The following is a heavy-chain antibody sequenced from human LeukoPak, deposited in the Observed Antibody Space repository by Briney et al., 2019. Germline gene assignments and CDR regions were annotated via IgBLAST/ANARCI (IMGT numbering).Heavy chain of an antibody. CDR1: GFTFSSYG. CDR3: AKDEPLWFGELLYYYFDY. V-gene: IGHV3-30*02. J-gene: IGHJ4*02. D-gene: IGHD3-10*01. CDR2: IRYDGSNK. Sequence: PGGSLRLSCAASGFTFSSYGMHWVRQAPGKGLEWVAFIRYDGSNKYYADSVKGRFTISRDNFKDTLYLQMNSLRAEDTAVYYCAKDEPLWFGELLYYYFDYWGQGTLVTVSS.